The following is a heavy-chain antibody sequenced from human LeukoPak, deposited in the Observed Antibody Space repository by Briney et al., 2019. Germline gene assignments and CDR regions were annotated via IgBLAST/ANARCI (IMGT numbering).Heavy chain of an antibody. CDR1: GFTFSSYG. J-gene: IGHJ4*02. Sequence: GGSLRLSCAASGFTFSSYGMNWVRQAPGKGLEWVSSISSTGYIYYADSVKGRFTISRDNSKNTLSLQINSLRAEDTAVYYCARVIGWSQFDYWGQGTLVTVSS. V-gene: IGHV3-21*01. CDR2: ISSTGYI. CDR3: ARVIGWSQFDY.